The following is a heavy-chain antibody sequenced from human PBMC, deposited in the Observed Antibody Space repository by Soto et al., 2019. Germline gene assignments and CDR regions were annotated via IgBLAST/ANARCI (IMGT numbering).Heavy chain of an antibody. V-gene: IGHV4-31*03. CDR2: IYYSGST. CDR1: GGSISSGGYY. Sequence: SETLSLTCTVSGGSISSGGYYWSWIRQHPGKGLEWIGYIYYSGSTYYNPSLKSRVTISVDTSKNQFSLKLSPVTAADTAVYYCARGGDYDFWSGYPNAEHLDYWGQGTLVTVSS. D-gene: IGHD3-3*01. CDR3: ARGGDYDFWSGYPNAEHLDY. J-gene: IGHJ4*02.